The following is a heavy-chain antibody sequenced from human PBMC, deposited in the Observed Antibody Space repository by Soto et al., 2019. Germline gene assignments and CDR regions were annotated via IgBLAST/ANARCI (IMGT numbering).Heavy chain of an antibody. Sequence: SLTNSVPSSVAYANIAGGCYRRSWIQQPPGKGLEWIGYIPSRGRPFYNPSLKSRVTISVDTSKNQFSLKLSSVTAADTAVYYCARGALFPYGTFDPWGQGTLVTVSS. CDR2: IPSRGRP. CDR3: ARGALFPYGTFDP. V-gene: IGHV4-30-2*01. CDR1: YANIAGGCYR. J-gene: IGHJ5*02. D-gene: IGHD1-1*01.